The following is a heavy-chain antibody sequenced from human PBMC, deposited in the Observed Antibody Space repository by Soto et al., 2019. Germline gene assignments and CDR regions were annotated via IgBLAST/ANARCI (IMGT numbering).Heavy chain of an antibody. J-gene: IGHJ6*02. Sequence: ASVKVSCKASGYTFTSYYMHWMRQAPGQGLEWMGIINPSGGSTSYAQKFQGRVTMTRDTSTSTVYMELSSLRSEDTAAYYCARERMTTVVTSYYYYGMDVWGQGTTVTVSS. CDR2: INPSGGST. D-gene: IGHD4-17*01. CDR1: GYTFTSYY. V-gene: IGHV1-46*01. CDR3: ARERMTTVVTSYYYYGMDV.